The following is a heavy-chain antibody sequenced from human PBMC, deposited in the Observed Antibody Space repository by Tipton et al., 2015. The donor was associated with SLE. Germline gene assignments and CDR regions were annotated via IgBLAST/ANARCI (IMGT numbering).Heavy chain of an antibody. CDR1: GFTFSSYA. CDR2: ISYDGSNK. Sequence: SLRLSCAASGFTFSSYAMHWVRQAPGKGLEWVAVISYDGSNKYYADSVKGRFTISRDNSKNTLYLQMNSLRAEDTAVYYCARGPPPYSSGWRYYFDYWGQGTLVTVSS. V-gene: IGHV3-30*04. CDR3: ARGPPPYSSGWRYYFDY. D-gene: IGHD6-19*01. J-gene: IGHJ4*02.